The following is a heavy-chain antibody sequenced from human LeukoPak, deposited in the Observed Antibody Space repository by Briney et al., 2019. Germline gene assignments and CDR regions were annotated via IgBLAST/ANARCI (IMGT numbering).Heavy chain of an antibody. Sequence: GGSLRLSCAASGFTFSSHWMNWVRQAPGKGLEWVANIKQDGSQKYYVDSVKGRFTISRDNAKNSLYLQMNSLRAEDTAVYCCAREESIASASIAFDYLGQGSLVTVSS. CDR3: AREESIASASIAFDY. V-gene: IGHV3-7*01. D-gene: IGHD6-13*01. CDR1: GFTFSSHW. J-gene: IGHJ4*02. CDR2: IKQDGSQK.